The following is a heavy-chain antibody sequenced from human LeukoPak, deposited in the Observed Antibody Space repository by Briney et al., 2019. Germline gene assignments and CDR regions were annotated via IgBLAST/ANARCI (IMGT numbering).Heavy chain of an antibody. V-gene: IGHV4-34*01. Sequence: SETQSLTCAVYGGSFSGYYWGWIRQPPGKGLEWIGEINHSGSTNYNPSLKSRVTISVDTSKNQFSLKLSSVTAADTAVYYCARGTGVLREPIGYWGQGTLVTVSS. J-gene: IGHJ4*02. CDR2: INHSGST. CDR1: GGSFSGYY. D-gene: IGHD1-14*01. CDR3: ARGTGVLREPIGY.